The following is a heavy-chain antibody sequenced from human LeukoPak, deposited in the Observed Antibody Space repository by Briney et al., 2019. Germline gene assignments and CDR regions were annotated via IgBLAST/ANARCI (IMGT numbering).Heavy chain of an antibody. J-gene: IGHJ3*02. CDR3: AREGYNILTDFYTDAFDI. V-gene: IGHV4-4*02. Sequence: SGTLSLTCAVSGGSISSNNWWSWVRQPPGKGLEWIGEIYHSGSTTYNPSLKSRVTISVDKSKNQFSLILSSVTAADTAAYYCAREGYNILTDFYTDAFDIWGQGTMVTVSS. D-gene: IGHD3-9*01. CDR2: IYHSGST. CDR1: GGSISSNNW.